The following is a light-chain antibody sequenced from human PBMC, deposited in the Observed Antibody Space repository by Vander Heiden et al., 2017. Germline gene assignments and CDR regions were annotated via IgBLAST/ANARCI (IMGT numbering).Light chain of an antibody. CDR2: AAS. CDR1: QSISSY. J-gene: IGKJ2*01. V-gene: IGKV1-39*01. CDR3: QQSDSTPRYT. Sequence: DIQMTQSPSSLSASVGDRVIITCRASQSISSYLNWYQQKPGKAPNLLIYAASSLQSGVPSRFSGSGSGTDFTLTISSLQPEDFATYYCQQSDSTPRYTFGQWTKLEIK.